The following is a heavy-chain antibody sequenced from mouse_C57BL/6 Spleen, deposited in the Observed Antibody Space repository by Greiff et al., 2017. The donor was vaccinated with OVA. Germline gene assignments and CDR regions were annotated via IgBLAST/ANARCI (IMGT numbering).Heavy chain of an antibody. CDR3: AKLSTFAY. Sequence: EVMLVESGGGLVKPGGSLKLSCAASGFTFSDYGMHWVRQAPEKGLEWVAYISSGSSTIYYADTVKGRFTISRDNAKNTLFLQMTSLRSEDTAMYYCAKLSTFAYWGQGTLVTVSA. J-gene: IGHJ3*01. V-gene: IGHV5-17*01. D-gene: IGHD4-1*01. CDR1: GFTFSDYG. CDR2: ISSGSSTI.